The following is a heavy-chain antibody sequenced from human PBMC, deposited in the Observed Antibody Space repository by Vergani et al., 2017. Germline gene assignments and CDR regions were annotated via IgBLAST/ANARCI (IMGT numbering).Heavy chain of an antibody. V-gene: IGHV4-39*01. CDR3: ARHSTVEWLVKLGWIDP. CDR2: IYYSGRT. Sequence: QLQLQESGPGLVKPSATLSLTCSVSGAAIRSSNYYWGWIRQPPGKGLEWIESIYYSGRTYYNPSLKSRVTISVDTSQNQFSLKLSSVTAADTAVYFCARHSTVEWLVKLGWIDPWGQGILVTVSS. J-gene: IGHJ5*02. CDR1: GAAIRSSNYY. D-gene: IGHD6-19*01.